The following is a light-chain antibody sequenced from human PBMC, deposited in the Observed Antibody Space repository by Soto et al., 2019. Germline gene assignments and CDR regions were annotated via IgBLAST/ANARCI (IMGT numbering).Light chain of an antibody. V-gene: IGKV3-15*01. Sequence: EIVMTQSPVTLSVSPGERATLSCRASQSVSSNLAWYQKKPGQAPRLLIDGASIQATGIPARFSGSGSGTEFTLTISRLQSGDFAVYYCLQYNDWPLTFGGGTKVGIK. CDR1: QSVSSN. J-gene: IGKJ4*01. CDR3: LQYNDWPLT. CDR2: GAS.